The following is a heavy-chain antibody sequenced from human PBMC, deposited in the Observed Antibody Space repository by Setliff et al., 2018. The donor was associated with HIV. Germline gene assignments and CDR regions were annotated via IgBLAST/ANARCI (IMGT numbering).Heavy chain of an antibody. CDR1: GYTFSNYA. Sequence: ASVKVSCKASGYTFSNYALHWVRQAPGQRLEWMGWINAGNGNIKYSQKFKGRVTITRDTSANTAYMELHSLRSADTAVYYCATGPTMVTSKGFWFFDLWGRGTLVTVSS. CDR2: INAGNGNI. V-gene: IGHV1-3*01. J-gene: IGHJ2*01. D-gene: IGHD4-17*01. CDR3: ATGPTMVTSKGFWFFDL.